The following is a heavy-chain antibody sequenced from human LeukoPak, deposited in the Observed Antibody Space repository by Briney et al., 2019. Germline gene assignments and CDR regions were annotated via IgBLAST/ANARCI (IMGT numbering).Heavy chain of an antibody. J-gene: IGHJ4*02. CDR1: GYMFTAYY. D-gene: IGHD3-10*01. V-gene: IGHV1-2*02. CDR3: ARLNSGNLRGILY. Sequence: ASVKVSCKASGYMFTAYYINWVRQSPGLGLEWLGWINPNSGGTNYEQKFQGRVTMTSDTSINTAYLELNRLRSDDTAVYFCARLNSGNLRGILYWGQGSLVTVSS. CDR2: INPNSGGT.